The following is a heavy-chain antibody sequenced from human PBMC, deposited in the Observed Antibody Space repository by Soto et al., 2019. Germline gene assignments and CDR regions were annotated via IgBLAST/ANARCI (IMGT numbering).Heavy chain of an antibody. CDR1: GFTFSSYA. V-gene: IGHV3-30-3*01. CDR2: ISYDGSNK. J-gene: IGHJ4*02. CDR3: ARVEDIPPIQLWFPPPY. D-gene: IGHD5-18*01. Sequence: GGSLRLSCAAAGFTFSSYAMHWVRQAPGKGLEWVAVISYDGSNKYYAGSVKGRFTISRDNSKNTLYLQMNSLRAEDTAVYYCARVEDIPPIQLWFPPPYWGQGTLVTVSS.